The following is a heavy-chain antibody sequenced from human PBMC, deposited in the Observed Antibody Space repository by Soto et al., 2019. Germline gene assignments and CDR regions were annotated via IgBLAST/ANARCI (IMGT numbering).Heavy chain of an antibody. D-gene: IGHD2-8*01. V-gene: IGHV3-23*01. Sequence: EVQLLESGGGLVRPGGSLRLSCAASGFTFYNYAMNWVRQAPGKGLEWVSTISWGGDGTYYAESVKGRFTISRDNSRNTVYLQMNSLRAEDTAVYYCAKKGLGSLATYCTTGDCHYAFDVWGQGTLVTVSS. CDR2: ISWGGDGT. J-gene: IGHJ3*01. CDR3: AKKGLGSLATYCTTGDCHYAFDV. CDR1: GFTFYNYA.